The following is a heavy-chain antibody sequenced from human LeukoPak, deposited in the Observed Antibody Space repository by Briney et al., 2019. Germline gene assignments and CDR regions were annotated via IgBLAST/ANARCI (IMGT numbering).Heavy chain of an antibody. D-gene: IGHD6-13*01. V-gene: IGHV3-23*01. Sequence: GGSLRLSCAASGFTFSSYAMSWVRQAPGKGLEWVSVISGSGGSTDYADSVKGRFTISRDNSKNTLYLQMNSLRAEDTAVYCCAKGIAASGNSQIFDYWGQGILVTVSS. CDR3: AKGIAASGNSQIFDY. CDR2: ISGSGGST. J-gene: IGHJ4*02. CDR1: GFTFSSYA.